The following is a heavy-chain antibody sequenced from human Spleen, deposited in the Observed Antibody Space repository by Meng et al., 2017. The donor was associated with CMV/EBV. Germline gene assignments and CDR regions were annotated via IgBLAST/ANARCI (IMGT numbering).Heavy chain of an antibody. CDR2: INHSGSA. D-gene: IGHD2-2*01. CDR1: GASFSDYY. J-gene: IGHJ4*02. CDR3: ARGRGSGLSN. V-gene: IGHV4-34*04. Sequence: SETLSLTCAVYGASFSDYYWSWIRQPPGKRLEWIGEINHSGSAESNPSLKSRATISVDSSKNQFSLNLSSVTAADTAVYYCARGRGSGLSNWSQGTLVTVSS.